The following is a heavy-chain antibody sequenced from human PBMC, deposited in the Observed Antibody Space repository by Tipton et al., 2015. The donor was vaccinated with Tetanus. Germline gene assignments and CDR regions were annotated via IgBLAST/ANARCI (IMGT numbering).Heavy chain of an antibody. D-gene: IGHD6-13*01. CDR2: ISWNSGSI. CDR3: AKEGAAGGTSPFAY. Sequence: SLRLSCAASGFTFDDYAMHWVRQAPGKGLEWVSGISWNSGSIGYADSVKGRFTISRDNAKNSLFLQMNSLRAEDTALYYCAKEGAAGGTSPFAYGGQGSRVTVSS. J-gene: IGHJ4*02. CDR1: GFTFDDYA. V-gene: IGHV3-9*01.